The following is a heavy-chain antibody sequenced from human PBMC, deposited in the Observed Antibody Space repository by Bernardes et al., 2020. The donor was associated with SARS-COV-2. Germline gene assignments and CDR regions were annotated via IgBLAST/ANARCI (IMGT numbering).Heavy chain of an antibody. Sequence: GGSLRLSCAASGFTFSNYGMHWVRQAPGKGLEWVAVISHDGSLKYYLDSLKGRFTISRDNSINTLYLQMNSLRAEDTAVYYCAKVAVPASNLDYWGQGTLVTVSS. CDR1: GFTFSNYG. D-gene: IGHD6-19*01. J-gene: IGHJ4*02. CDR2: ISHDGSLK. CDR3: AKVAVPASNLDY. V-gene: IGHV3-30*18.